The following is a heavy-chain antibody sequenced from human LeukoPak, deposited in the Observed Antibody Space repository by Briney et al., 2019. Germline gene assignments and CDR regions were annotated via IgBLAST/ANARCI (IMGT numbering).Heavy chain of an antibody. J-gene: IGHJ3*02. V-gene: IGHV4-34*01. CDR3: ARYSGSYPHDAFEI. CDR1: GGPFNDYY. CDR2: IYYSGST. Sequence: SETLSLTCAVYGGPFNDYYWGWIRQPPGKGLEWIGNIYYSGSTYNNPSLKSRVTISVDTSKNHFSLNLRSVTAADTAVYYCARYSGSYPHDAFEIWGQGTMVAVSS. D-gene: IGHD1-26*01.